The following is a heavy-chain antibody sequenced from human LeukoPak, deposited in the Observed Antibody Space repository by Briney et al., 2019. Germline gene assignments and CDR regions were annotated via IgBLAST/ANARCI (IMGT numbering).Heavy chain of an antibody. D-gene: IGHD4-17*01. Sequence: GGSLRLSCAASGFTFSSYSMNWVRQAPGKGLEWVSSISSSSSYIYYADSVKGRFTISRDNAKNSLYLQMNSLRAEDTAVYYCARPYYGDYSITNTENWFDPWGQGTLVTVSS. J-gene: IGHJ5*02. V-gene: IGHV3-21*01. CDR2: ISSSSSYI. CDR1: GFTFSSYS. CDR3: ARPYYGDYSITNTENWFDP.